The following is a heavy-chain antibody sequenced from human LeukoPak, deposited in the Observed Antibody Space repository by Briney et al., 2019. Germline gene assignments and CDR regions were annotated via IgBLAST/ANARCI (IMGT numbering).Heavy chain of an antibody. CDR2: IYYSGST. V-gene: IGHV4-61*01. CDR3: ARSPVYSGYDRYYYYGMDV. CDR1: GGSVSSGSYY. D-gene: IGHD5-12*01. Sequence: SETLSLTCTVSGGSVSSGSYYWSWIRQPPGKGLEWIGYIYYSGSTNYNPSLKSRVTISVDTSKNQFSLKLGSVTAADTAVYYCARSPVYSGYDRYYYYGMDVWGQGTTVTVSS. J-gene: IGHJ6*02.